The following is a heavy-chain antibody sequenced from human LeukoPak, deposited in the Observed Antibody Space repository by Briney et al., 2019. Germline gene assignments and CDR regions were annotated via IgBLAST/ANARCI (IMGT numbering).Heavy chain of an antibody. Sequence: PWGSLRLSCAASGFTFREYSMIWVRQAPGKGLEWVSNIRSNGGDTYYTDSVKGRFTISRDNSKNTLYLEMNSLRAGDTAVYYRAKGGYTTWFDPWGQGTLVTVSS. CDR2: IRSNGGDT. J-gene: IGHJ5*02. CDR3: AKGGYTTWFDP. D-gene: IGHD2-15*01. V-gene: IGHV3-23*01. CDR1: GFTFREYS.